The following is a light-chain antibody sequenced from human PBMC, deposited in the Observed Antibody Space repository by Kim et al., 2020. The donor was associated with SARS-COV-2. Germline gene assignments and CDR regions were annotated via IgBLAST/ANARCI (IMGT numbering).Light chain of an antibody. V-gene: IGLV2-14*01. CDR3: SSYARSSSYV. CDR1: SSDVGAYKY. Sequence: QSALTQPASLSGSPGQSINISCTGTSSDVGAYKYVSWYQQHPGKAPELMIFDVSERPSGISNRFSGSKSGNTASLTISGLQAEDEADYYCSSYARSSSYVFGTGTKVTVL. CDR2: DVS. J-gene: IGLJ1*01.